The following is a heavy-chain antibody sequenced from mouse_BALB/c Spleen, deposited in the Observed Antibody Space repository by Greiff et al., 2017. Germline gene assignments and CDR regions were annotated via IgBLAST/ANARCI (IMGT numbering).Heavy chain of an antibody. V-gene: IGHV3-2*02. CDR1: GYSITSDYA. D-gene: IGHD2-3*01. CDR2: ISYSGST. Sequence: VQLQQSGPGLVKPSQSLSLTCTVTGYSITSDYAWNWIRQFPGNKLEWMGYISYSGSTSYNPSLKSRISITRDTSKNQFFLQLNSVTTEDTATYYCARDGDSVWYFDVWGAGTTVTVSS. J-gene: IGHJ1*01. CDR3: ARDGDSVWYFDV.